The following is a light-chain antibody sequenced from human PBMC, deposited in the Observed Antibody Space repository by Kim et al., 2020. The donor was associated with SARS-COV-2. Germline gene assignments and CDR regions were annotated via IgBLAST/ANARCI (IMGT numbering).Light chain of an antibody. CDR3: QQRSNWLWT. CDR2: DAS. CDR1: QTVSSY. Sequence: EIVLTQSPATLSLSPGERATLSCRASQTVSSYLAWYQQKPGQAPRLLIYDASNRATGITARFSGSGSGTDFNLIISSLEPEDFAVYYCQQRSNWLWTFGQGTKVDIK. V-gene: IGKV3-11*01. J-gene: IGKJ1*01.